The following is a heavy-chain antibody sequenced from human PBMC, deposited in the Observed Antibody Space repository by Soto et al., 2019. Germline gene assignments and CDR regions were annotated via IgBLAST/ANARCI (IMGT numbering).Heavy chain of an antibody. V-gene: IGHV4-31*03. CDR1: GGSISSGGYY. Sequence: SETLSLTCTVSGGSISSGGYYWSWIRQHPGKGLEWIGYIYYSGSTYYNPSLKSRVTISVDTSKNQFSLKLSSVTAADTAVYYCARLPIVVVPAAHYWWFDPWGQGTLVTVSS. CDR2: IYYSGST. CDR3: ARLPIVVVPAAHYWWFDP. D-gene: IGHD2-2*01. J-gene: IGHJ5*02.